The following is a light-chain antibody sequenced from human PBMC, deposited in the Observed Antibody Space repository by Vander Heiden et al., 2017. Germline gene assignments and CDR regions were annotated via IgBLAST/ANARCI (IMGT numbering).Light chain of an antibody. J-gene: IGKJ1*01. V-gene: IGKV1-39*01. CDR1: QHIGFY. CDR3: QHSYDIPRT. Sequence: DIQITDSTSSVCASVRDRVTITCRASQHIGFYFNWYRQKTGKAPTLLISGASDLQRGVPSRFSGSGSGTDFTLTISSLQAEDSATSYCQHSYDIPRTFGQGTKVEI. CDR2: GAS.